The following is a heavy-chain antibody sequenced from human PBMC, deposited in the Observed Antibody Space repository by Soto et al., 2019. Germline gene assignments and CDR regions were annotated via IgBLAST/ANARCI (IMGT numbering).Heavy chain of an antibody. CDR2: ISGSGTII. CDR1: GFDFSDFY. D-gene: IGHD2-2*01. J-gene: IGHJ6*02. Sequence: QVHLVQSGGGLVKPGGALRLSCAASGFDFSDFYMSWIRQAPGKGLEWVAYISGSGTIIFYSDSVKGRFSISRGDPKNAVFLQRDSLRVDDTAVYYCARESSKSPTHGMDVWGQGTTVTVSS. V-gene: IGHV3-11*01. CDR3: ARESSKSPTHGMDV.